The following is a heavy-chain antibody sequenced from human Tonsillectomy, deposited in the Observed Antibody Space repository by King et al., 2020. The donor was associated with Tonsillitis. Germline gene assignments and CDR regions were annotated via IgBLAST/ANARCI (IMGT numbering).Heavy chain of an antibody. Sequence: VQLVESGGGVVQPGRSLRLSCAASGFTINNYAMNWVRQAPGKELEWVAVISYDGKAKSYAKSVKGRFTISRDNSENTIYLQMNSLRPEDTAVYYCARDVGPGVAAAGTLDPWGQGTLVTVSS. CDR1: GFTINNYA. V-gene: IGHV3-30*04. D-gene: IGHD6-13*01. CDR3: ARDVGPGVAAAGTLDP. J-gene: IGHJ5*02. CDR2: ISYDGKAK.